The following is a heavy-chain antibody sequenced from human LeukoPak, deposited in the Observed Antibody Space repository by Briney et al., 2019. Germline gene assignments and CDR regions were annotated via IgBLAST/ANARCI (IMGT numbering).Heavy chain of an antibody. CDR2: INPSGGST. CDR1: GYTFTSYY. J-gene: IGHJ3*02. CDR3: ARGNPIAVAVHDAFDI. V-gene: IGHV1-46*01. Sequence: ASVKVSCKASGYTFTSYYMHWVRQAPGQGLEWMGIINPSGGSTSYAQKFQGRVTMTGDTSTSTVYMELSSLRSEDTAVYYCARGNPIAVAVHDAFDIWGQGTMVTVSS. D-gene: IGHD6-19*01.